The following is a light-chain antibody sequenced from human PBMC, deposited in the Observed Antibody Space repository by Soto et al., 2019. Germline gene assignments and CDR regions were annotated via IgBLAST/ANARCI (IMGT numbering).Light chain of an antibody. CDR1: SNDIGAYNY. CDR2: DVN. Sequence: QSVLTQPASGSGSPGQSITISFTGTSNDIGAYNYVSWYQQSPDKAPKLLIYDVNNRPSGGSTRSSGSKSGNTASLTISGLQAEDEADHYCSSYTKTSTLGVFGVGIKLT. J-gene: IGLJ3*02. V-gene: IGLV2-14*01. CDR3: SSYTKTSTLGV.